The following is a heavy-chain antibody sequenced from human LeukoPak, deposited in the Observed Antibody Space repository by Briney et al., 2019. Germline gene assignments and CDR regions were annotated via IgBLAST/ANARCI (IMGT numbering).Heavy chain of an antibody. V-gene: IGHV1-2*06. CDR1: GYTFTGYH. CDR3: ARDYCSSTSCLFDY. Sequence: ASVKVSCKASGYTFTGYHMHWVRQAPGQGLEWMGRINPNSGDTNYAQKFQGRVTMTRDTSISAAYMELSRLRSDDTAVYYCARDYCSSTSCLFDYWGQGTLVTVSS. CDR2: INPNSGDT. J-gene: IGHJ4*02. D-gene: IGHD2-2*01.